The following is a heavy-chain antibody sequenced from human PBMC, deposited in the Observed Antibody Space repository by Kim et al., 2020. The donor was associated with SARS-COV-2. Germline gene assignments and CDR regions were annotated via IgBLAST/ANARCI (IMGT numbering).Heavy chain of an antibody. CDR1: GFTFSSYA. V-gene: IGHV3-23*01. CDR3: AKIFAPMVQGLHTPPGGYYMDV. CDR2: ISGSGGST. D-gene: IGHD3-10*01. J-gene: IGHJ6*03. Sequence: GGSLRLSCAASGFTFSSYAMSWVRQAPGKGLEWVSAISGSGGSTYYADSVKGRFTISRDNSKNTLYLQMNSLRAEDTAVYYCAKIFAPMVQGLHTPPGGYYMDVWGKGTTVTVSS.